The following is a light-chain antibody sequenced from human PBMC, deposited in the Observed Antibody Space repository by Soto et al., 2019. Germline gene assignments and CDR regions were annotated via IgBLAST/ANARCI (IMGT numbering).Light chain of an antibody. CDR3: QQYHNYPRT. J-gene: IGKJ1*01. CDR2: DAS. V-gene: IGKV1-5*01. Sequence: DIQMTQSPSTLSASVGDTVTITCRASQSISTWSAWYQQKPGKAPELVIYDASKLHRGVPSRFSGSGSGTAFTLPISSLQPDDFATYYCQQYHNYPRTFGQGTKVEIK. CDR1: QSISTW.